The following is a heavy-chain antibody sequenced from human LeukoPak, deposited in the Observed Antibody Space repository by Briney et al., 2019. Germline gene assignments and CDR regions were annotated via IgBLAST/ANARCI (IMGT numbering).Heavy chain of an antibody. Sequence: ASVKVSCKASGYTFTSYGISWVRQAPGQGLEWMGWISAYNGNTNYAQKLQGRVTMTTDTSTSTAYMELRSLRSDDTAVYYCARDSGTTGEVKFDPWGQGTLVTVSS. CDR3: ARDSGTTGEVKFDP. V-gene: IGHV1-18*01. D-gene: IGHD3-10*01. CDR1: GYTFTSYG. J-gene: IGHJ5*02. CDR2: ISAYNGNT.